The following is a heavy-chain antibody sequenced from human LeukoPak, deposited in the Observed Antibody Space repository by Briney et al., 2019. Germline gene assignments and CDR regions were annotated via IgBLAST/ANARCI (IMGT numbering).Heavy chain of an antibody. J-gene: IGHJ4*02. Sequence: SQTLSLTCTVSGGSISSGDYYWSWIRQPPGKGLEWIGYIYYSGSTYYNPSLKSRVTISVDTSKNQFTLKLSSVTAADTAVYYCARAPWGDYVDYWGQGTLVTVSS. CDR2: IYYSGST. CDR3: ARAPWGDYVDY. D-gene: IGHD3-16*01. CDR1: GGSISSGDYY. V-gene: IGHV4-30-4*01.